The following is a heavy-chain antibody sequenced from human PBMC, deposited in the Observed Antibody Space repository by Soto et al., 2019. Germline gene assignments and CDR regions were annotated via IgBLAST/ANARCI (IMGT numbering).Heavy chain of an antibody. Sequence: EVQLLESGGGLVQPGGSLRLSCAASGFTFSSYAMSWVRQAPGKGLEWVSAISGSGGSTYYADSVKGRFTISRDNSKNTLYLQMNSLRAEDTAVYYCEKMVSYGDYGMDVWGQGTTVTVSS. V-gene: IGHV3-23*01. J-gene: IGHJ6*02. CDR3: EKMVSYGDYGMDV. CDR2: ISGSGGST. CDR1: GFTFSSYA. D-gene: IGHD4-17*01.